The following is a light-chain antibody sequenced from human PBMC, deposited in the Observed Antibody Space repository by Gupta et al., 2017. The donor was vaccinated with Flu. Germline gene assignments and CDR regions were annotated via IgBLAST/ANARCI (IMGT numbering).Light chain of an antibody. CDR3: CSYTGTSTFWV. CDR1: SSDVGGYNY. CDR2: DVT. V-gene: IGLV2-11*03. J-gene: IGLJ3*02. Sequence: VTSSCTGTSSDVGGYNYVSWYQQHPGKAPKLMIYDVTRRPSGVPDRFSGSKSGNTASLSISGLQAEDEADYYCCSYTGTSTFWVFGGGTELSVL.